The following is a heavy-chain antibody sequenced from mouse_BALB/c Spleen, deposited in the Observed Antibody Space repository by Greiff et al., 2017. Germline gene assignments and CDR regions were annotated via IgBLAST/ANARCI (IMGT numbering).Heavy chain of an antibody. CDR2: INPYNDGT. Sequence: VQLQQSGPELVKPGASVKMSCKASGYTFTSYVMHWVKQKPGQGLEWIGYINPYNDGTKYNEKFKGKATLTSDKSSSTAYMELSSLTSEDSAVYYCARDHHYEGCWYFEVWGAGTTVTVSS. CDR1: GYTFTSYV. D-gene: IGHD1-1*01. V-gene: IGHV1-14*01. CDR3: ARDHHYEGCWYFEV. J-gene: IGHJ1*01.